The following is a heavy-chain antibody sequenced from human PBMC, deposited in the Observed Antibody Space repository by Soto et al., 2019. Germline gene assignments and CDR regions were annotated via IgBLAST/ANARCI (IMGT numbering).Heavy chain of an antibody. CDR3: ARGGSGSYNVWYYYYYYGMDV. CDR1: GYTFTSYD. Sequence: ASVKVSCKASGYTFTSYDINWVRQATGQGLEWMGWMNPNSGNTGYAQKFQGRVTMTRNTSISTAYMELSSLRSEDTAVYYCARGGSGSYNVWYYYYYYGMDVWGQGTTVTSP. CDR2: MNPNSGNT. D-gene: IGHD3-10*01. J-gene: IGHJ6*02. V-gene: IGHV1-8*01.